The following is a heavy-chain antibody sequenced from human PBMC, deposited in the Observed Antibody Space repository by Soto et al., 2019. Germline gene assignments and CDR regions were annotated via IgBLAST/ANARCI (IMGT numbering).Heavy chain of an antibody. CDR2: ISYDGSNK. J-gene: IGHJ4*02. Sequence: QVQLVESGGGVVQPGRSLRLSCAASGFTFSNFGMHWVRQAPGKGLEWVALISYDGSNKYFADSVKGRFTISRDNSKNTLDLQMNSLRAEDTAVYYCARAGLGSGSYPLDWGQGTLVTVSS. CDR3: ARAGLGSGSYPLD. CDR1: GFTFSNFG. V-gene: IGHV3-33*01. D-gene: IGHD3-10*01.